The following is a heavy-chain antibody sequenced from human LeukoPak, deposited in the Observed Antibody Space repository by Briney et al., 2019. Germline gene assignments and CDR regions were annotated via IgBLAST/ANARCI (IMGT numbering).Heavy chain of an antibody. CDR3: VRGANRYDP. CDR2: INYSGST. CDR1: GGSISTYY. V-gene: IGHV4-59*01. Sequence: PSETLSLTCTVSGGSISTYYWSWIRQPPGKGLEWIGYINYSGSTNYNPSLKGRVTISVDTSKNQFSLKLNSVTAADTAVYYCVRGANRYDPWGQGTLVTVSS. J-gene: IGHJ5*02.